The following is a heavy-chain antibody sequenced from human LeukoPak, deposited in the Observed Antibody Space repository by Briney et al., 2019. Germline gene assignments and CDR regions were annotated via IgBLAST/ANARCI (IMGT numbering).Heavy chain of an antibody. D-gene: IGHD5-24*01. CDR1: GGSFSGYY. CDR3: ARDGHNSAPNVFDI. Sequence: SETLSLTCAVYGGSFSGYYWSWIRQPPGKGLEWIGEINHSGSTNYNPSLKSRVTISVDTSKNQFSLKLSSVTAADTAVYYCARDGHNSAPNVFDIWGQGTMVTVSS. V-gene: IGHV4-34*01. CDR2: INHSGST. J-gene: IGHJ3*02.